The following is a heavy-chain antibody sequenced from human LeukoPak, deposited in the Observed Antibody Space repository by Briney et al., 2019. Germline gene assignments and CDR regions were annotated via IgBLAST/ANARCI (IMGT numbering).Heavy chain of an antibody. CDR1: GGSISRRSYY. CDR3: ARHQEVDFDL. V-gene: IGHV4-39*01. J-gene: IGHJ2*01. Sequence: SETLSLTCTVSGGSISRRSYYWGCIRQPPGKGLEWIGSIHYSGIIYYNPSLKSRVTISVDTSKNHFSLKLSSVTAADTAVYYCARHQEVDFDLWGRGTLVTVSS. CDR2: IHYSGII.